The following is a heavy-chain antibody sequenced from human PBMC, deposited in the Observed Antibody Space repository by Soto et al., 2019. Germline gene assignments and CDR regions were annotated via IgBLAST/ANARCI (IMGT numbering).Heavy chain of an antibody. CDR2: MSGSGGST. J-gene: IGHJ4*02. Sequence: GRSLRLSCAASGFTFSSYAMSWVRQAPGKGLEWVSAMSGSGGSTYYADSVKGRFTISRDNSKNTLYLQMNSLRAEDTELYYCAKDGYFDWLLYRHYFDYWGQGTLVTVS. V-gene: IGHV3-23*01. D-gene: IGHD3-9*01. CDR1: GFTFSSYA. CDR3: AKDGYFDWLLYRHYFDY.